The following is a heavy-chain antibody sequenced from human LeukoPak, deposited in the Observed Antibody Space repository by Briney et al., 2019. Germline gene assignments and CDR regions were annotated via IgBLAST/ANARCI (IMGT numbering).Heavy chain of an antibody. CDR3: ARGGVDYYGSGTYYLMYYFDY. J-gene: IGHJ4*02. V-gene: IGHV3-30*02. D-gene: IGHD3-10*01. CDR1: GFTFSSYG. Sequence: GGSLRLSCAASGFTFSSYGMHWVRQAPGKGLEWVAFIRYDGSNKYYADSVKGRFTISRDNSKNTLYLQMNSLRAEDTAVYFCARGGVDYYGSGTYYLMYYFDYWGQGALVTVSS. CDR2: IRYDGSNK.